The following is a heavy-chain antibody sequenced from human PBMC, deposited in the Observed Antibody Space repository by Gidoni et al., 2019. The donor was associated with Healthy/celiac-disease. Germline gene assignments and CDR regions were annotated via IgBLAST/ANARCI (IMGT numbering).Heavy chain of an antibody. CDR3: ARGHDYGDINVGAGEGDY. CDR2: MNPNIGNT. D-gene: IGHD4-17*01. J-gene: IGHJ4*02. CDR1: GYTFTSYD. V-gene: IGHV1-8*01. Sequence: QVQLVQSGAEVKKPGASVKVSCKASGYTFTSYDINWVRQATGQGLEWMGWMNPNIGNTGYAKKSQGRVTMTRKTSISTAYMELSSLRSEDTAVYYCARGHDYGDINVGAGEGDYWGQGTLVTVSS.